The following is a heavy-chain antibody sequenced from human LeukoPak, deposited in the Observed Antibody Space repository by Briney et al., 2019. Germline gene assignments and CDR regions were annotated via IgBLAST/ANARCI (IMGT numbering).Heavy chain of an antibody. CDR3: ARGGYSGYDRDAFDI. D-gene: IGHD5-12*01. CDR2: IYSDDST. J-gene: IGHJ3*02. V-gene: IGHV3-53*04. Sequence: GGSLRLSCAASGFTFSTYTMNWVRQAPGKGLEWVSVIYSDDSTYYADSVKGRFTTSRHNSKNTLYLQMNSLRAEDTAVYYCARGGYSGYDRDAFDIWGQGTMVTVSS. CDR1: GFTFSTYT.